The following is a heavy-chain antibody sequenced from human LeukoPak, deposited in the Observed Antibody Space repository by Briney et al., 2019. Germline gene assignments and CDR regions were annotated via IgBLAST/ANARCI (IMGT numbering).Heavy chain of an antibody. Sequence: KPSETLSLTCTVSGGSINRNYWNWIRQPPGKGPEWIGCMYYSGSTNYNPSLKSRVTISLDTSKNQFSLKLSSVTAADTAVYYCAYGGDAYKTGYWGQGTLVTVSS. CDR2: MYYSGST. V-gene: IGHV4-59*01. D-gene: IGHD5-24*01. CDR1: GGSINRNY. CDR3: AYGGDAYKTGY. J-gene: IGHJ4*02.